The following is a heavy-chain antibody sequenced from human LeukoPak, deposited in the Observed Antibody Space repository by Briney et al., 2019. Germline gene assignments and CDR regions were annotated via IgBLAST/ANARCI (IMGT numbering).Heavy chain of an antibody. V-gene: IGHV3-33*03. J-gene: IGHJ4*02. D-gene: IGHD6-13*01. CDR1: GFTFSNYG. CDR3: AKVRQFTAATGTGLDY. Sequence: GRSLRLSCAASGFTFSNYGMHWVRQTPGKGLDWVAVIWHDGSIKYYADSVRGRFTISRDNSMNTVYLQMNRLRVEDTAVYYCAKVRQFTAATGTGLDYWGQGTLVSVSS. CDR2: IWHDGSIK.